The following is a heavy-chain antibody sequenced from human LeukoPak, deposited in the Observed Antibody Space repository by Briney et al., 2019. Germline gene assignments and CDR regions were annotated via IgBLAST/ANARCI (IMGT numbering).Heavy chain of an antibody. V-gene: IGHV3-21*04. D-gene: IGHD3-22*01. CDR1: GFTFSSYS. Sequence: GGSLRLSCAASGFTFSSYSMNWVRQAPGKGLEWVSSISSSSSYIYYADSVKGRFTISRDNAKNSLYLQMNSLRAEDTAVYYCARETHYYDSSGYYSAFDIWGQGTMVTVSS. CDR2: ISSSSSYI. J-gene: IGHJ3*02. CDR3: ARETHYYDSSGYYSAFDI.